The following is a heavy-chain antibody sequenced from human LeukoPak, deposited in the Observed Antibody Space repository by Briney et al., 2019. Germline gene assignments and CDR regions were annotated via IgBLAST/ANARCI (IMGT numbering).Heavy chain of an antibody. CDR3: ATYRQVLLPFES. D-gene: IGHD2-8*02. Sequence: SGGSLRLSCAASGFTFTDSYMTWVRQAPGKGLEWVSSIFPSGGVIHYADSVRGRFTISRDNSKSTLSLQMNSLRAEDTAIYYCATYRQVLLPFESWGQGTLVTVSS. CDR2: IFPSGGVI. V-gene: IGHV3-23*01. CDR1: GFTFTDSY. J-gene: IGHJ4*02.